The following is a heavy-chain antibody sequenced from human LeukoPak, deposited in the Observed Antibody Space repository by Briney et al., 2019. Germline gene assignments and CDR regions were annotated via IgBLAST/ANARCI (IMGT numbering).Heavy chain of an antibody. CDR1: GFTFDDYA. D-gene: IGHD2-15*01. CDR2: ISWNSGSI. CDR3: ARSIGYCSGGSCYYFDY. Sequence: PGGSLRLSCAASGFTFDDYAMHWVRQAPGKGLEWVSGISWNSGSIGYADSVKGRFTISRDNAKNSLYLQMNSLRAEDTAVYYCARSIGYCSGGSCYYFDYWGQGTLVTVSS. V-gene: IGHV3-9*01. J-gene: IGHJ4*02.